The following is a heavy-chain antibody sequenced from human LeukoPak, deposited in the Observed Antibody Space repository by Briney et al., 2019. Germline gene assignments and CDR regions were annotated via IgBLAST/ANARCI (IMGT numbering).Heavy chain of an antibody. CDR1: GGTFSSYA. CDR2: IIPILGIA. J-gene: IGHJ5*02. V-gene: IGHV1-69*10. CDR3: ARGEQLAQSWFEP. D-gene: IGHD6-6*01. Sequence: SVKVSRKASGGTFSSYAISWVRQAPGQGLESMGGIIPILGIANYAQKFQGRVTITADKSTSTAYMELSSLRSEDTAVYYCARGEQLAQSWFEPWGQGTLVTVSS.